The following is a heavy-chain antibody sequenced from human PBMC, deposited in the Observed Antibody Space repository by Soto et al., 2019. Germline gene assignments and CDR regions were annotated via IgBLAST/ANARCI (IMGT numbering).Heavy chain of an antibody. D-gene: IGHD2-8*01. V-gene: IGHV3-23*01. CDR1: EDTFNNHA. CDR2: ISGSGGST. J-gene: IGHJ6*02. Sequence: GGSLRLSCVASEDTFNNHAMTWVRQAPGKGLEWVSTISGSGGSTYSADSVKGRFTISRDKSKNTLYLQMNSLRVEDTAIYYCAKMKQSNGMDVWRQGTTVTVSS. CDR3: AKMKQSNGMDV.